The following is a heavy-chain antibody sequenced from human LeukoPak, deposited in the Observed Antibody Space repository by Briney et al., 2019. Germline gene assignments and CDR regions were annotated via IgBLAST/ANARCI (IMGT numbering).Heavy chain of an antibody. D-gene: IGHD3-10*01. Sequence: SETLSLTCAVYGGSFTKHQWSWIRQPPGKGLEWIGAINDGGSTNYNPSLKSRVTISVDTSKNQFSLKLSSVTAADTAVYYCARLGASTGYGMDVWGQGTTVTVSS. J-gene: IGHJ6*02. CDR3: ARLGASTGYGMDV. CDR2: INDGGST. V-gene: IGHV4-34*01. CDR1: GGSFTKHQ.